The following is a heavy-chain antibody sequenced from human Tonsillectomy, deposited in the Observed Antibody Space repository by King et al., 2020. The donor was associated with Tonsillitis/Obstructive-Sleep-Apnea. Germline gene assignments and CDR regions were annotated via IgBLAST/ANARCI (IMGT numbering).Heavy chain of an antibody. CDR3: ARDVDYYAAGGYYERRFDP. Sequence: QLVQSGAEVKKPGASVKVSCKASGYTFTSYGISWVRQAPGQGLEWMGWISAYNGNTNYAQKVQGRVTMTTDTSTSTVYMELRSLRSDDTAVYYCARDVDYYAAGGYYERRFDPGGQGTLVTVSS. J-gene: IGHJ5*02. D-gene: IGHD3-10*01. V-gene: IGHV1-18*01. CDR1: GYTFTSYG. CDR2: ISAYNGNT.